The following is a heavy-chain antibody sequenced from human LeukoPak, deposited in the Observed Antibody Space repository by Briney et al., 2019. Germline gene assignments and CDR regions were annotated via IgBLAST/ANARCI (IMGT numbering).Heavy chain of an antibody. V-gene: IGHV4-34*01. CDR1: GGSFSGYY. J-gene: IGHJ4*02. CDR2: INHSGST. D-gene: IGHD6-19*01. Sequence: LETLSLTCAVYGGSFSGYYWSWIRQPPGKGLEWIGEINHSGSTNYNPSLKSRVTISVDTSKNQFSLKLSSVTAADTAVYYCARCGRSGWYAWGQGTLVTVSS. CDR3: ARCGRSGWYA.